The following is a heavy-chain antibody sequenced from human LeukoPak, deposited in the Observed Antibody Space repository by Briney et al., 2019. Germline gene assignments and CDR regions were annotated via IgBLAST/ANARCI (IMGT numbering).Heavy chain of an antibody. Sequence: PGGSQRLSCAASGFTFSSYSMNWVRQAPGKGQEWVSSISSSSSYIYYANSVKGRFTISRDNAKNSLYLQMNSLRAEDTAVYYCARAHGYCSSTSCYFDYWGQGTLVTVSS. J-gene: IGHJ4*02. CDR3: ARAHGYCSSTSCYFDY. D-gene: IGHD2-2*03. V-gene: IGHV3-21*01. CDR1: GFTFSSYS. CDR2: ISSSSSYI.